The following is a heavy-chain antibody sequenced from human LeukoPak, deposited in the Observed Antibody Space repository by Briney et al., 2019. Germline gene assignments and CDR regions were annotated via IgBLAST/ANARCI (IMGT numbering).Heavy chain of an antibody. D-gene: IGHD2-15*01. CDR2: ISGGSGST. CDR1: GFTFSSYA. V-gene: IGHV3-23*01. J-gene: IGHJ4*02. Sequence: PGGSLRLSCAASGFTFSSYAMSWVRQAPGKGLAWVSTISGGSGSTYCADSVKGRFTISRDNSKNTLYLQMNSLRDEDTAVYYCAKHRFESGGYHSTDWGQGTLVTDSS. CDR3: AKHRFESGGYHSTD.